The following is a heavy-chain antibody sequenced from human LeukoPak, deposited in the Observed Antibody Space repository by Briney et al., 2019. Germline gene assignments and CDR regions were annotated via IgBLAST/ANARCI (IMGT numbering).Heavy chain of an antibody. V-gene: IGHV5-51*01. D-gene: IGHD5-18*01. CDR3: ARLHTAMVTPYFDY. CDR2: IYPGDSDT. Sequence: GESLKISCQGSGYSFTSYWIGWVRQMPGKGLEWMGIIYPGDSDTRYSPSFQGQVTISADKPISTAYLQWSSLKASDTAMYYCARLHTAMVTPYFDYWGQGTLVTVSS. J-gene: IGHJ4*02. CDR1: GYSFTSYW.